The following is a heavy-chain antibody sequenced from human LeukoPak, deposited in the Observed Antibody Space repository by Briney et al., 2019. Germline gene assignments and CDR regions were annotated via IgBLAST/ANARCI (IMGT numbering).Heavy chain of an antibody. D-gene: IGHD3-10*01. J-gene: IGHJ4*02. CDR1: GGSISSYY. Sequence: PSETLSLTCTVSGGSISSYYWSWIRQPPGKGLEWIGYIYYSGSTNYNPSLKSRVTISVDTSKNQFSLKLSSVTAADTAVYYCARDTMVRGVIIIGRYFDYWGQGTLVTVSS. V-gene: IGHV4-59*12. CDR3: ARDTMVRGVIIIGRYFDY. CDR2: IYYSGST.